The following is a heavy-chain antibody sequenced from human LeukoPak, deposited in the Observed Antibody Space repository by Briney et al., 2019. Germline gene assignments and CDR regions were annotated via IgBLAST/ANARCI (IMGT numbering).Heavy chain of an antibody. V-gene: IGHV1-69*04. Sequence: ASVKVSCKASGYTFTSYAINWVRQATGQGLEWMGRIIPILGIANYAQKFQGRVTITADKSTSTAYMELSSLRSEDTAVYYCARAASYSSGWIKDEIWGQGTMVTVSS. CDR1: GYTFTSYA. CDR2: IIPILGIA. CDR3: ARAASYSSGWIKDEI. J-gene: IGHJ3*02. D-gene: IGHD6-19*01.